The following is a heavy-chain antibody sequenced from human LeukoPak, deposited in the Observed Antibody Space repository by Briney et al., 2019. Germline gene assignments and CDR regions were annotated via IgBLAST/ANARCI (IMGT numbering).Heavy chain of an antibody. Sequence: PSETLSLTCTVSGGSVSSGSYYWSWIRQPPGKGLEWIGYIYYSGSTNYKPSLKSRVTISVDTSKNQFSLKLSSVTAADTAVYYCARGHYKEYFDYWGQGTLVTVSS. J-gene: IGHJ4*02. D-gene: IGHD4-11*01. CDR1: GGSVSSGSYY. V-gene: IGHV4-61*01. CDR2: IYYSGST. CDR3: ARGHYKEYFDY.